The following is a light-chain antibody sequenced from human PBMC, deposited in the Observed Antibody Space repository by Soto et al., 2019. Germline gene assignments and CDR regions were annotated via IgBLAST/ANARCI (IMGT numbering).Light chain of an antibody. Sequence: DIQMTQSPSTLSESVGDRVTITCRASQSISSWLAWYQQKPGKAPKLLIYDASSLESGVPSRFSGSGSGTEFTLTISSLQPDDFATYYCQQYNSYSPFGQGTKVDIK. CDR3: QQYNSYSP. CDR2: DAS. CDR1: QSISSW. V-gene: IGKV1-5*01. J-gene: IGKJ1*01.